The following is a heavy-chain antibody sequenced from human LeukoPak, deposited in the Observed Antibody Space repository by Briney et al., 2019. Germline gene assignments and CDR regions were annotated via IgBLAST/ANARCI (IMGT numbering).Heavy chain of an antibody. J-gene: IGHJ6*03. CDR1: GGSISSGSYY. CDR2: IYTSGST. V-gene: IGHV4-61*02. CDR3: PRAVSYYYYYMDV. Sequence: SETLSLTCTVSGGSISSGSYYWSWIRQPAGKGLEWIGRIYTSGSTNYNPSLKSRVTISVDTSKNQFSLKLSSVTAADTAVYYCPRAVSYYYYYMDVWGKGTAVTVSS.